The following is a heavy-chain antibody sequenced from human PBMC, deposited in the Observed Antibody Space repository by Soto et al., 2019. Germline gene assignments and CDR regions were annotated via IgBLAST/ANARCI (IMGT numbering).Heavy chain of an antibody. CDR2: IGGFAFSGTT. V-gene: IGHV3-23*01. CDR3: RHSSSASPDFAYRMDV. J-gene: IGHJ6*02. CDR1: GFTFSDHA. D-gene: IGHD2-15*01. Sequence: EVQLLESGGGLVQPGGSLRLSCAASGFTFSDHAMSWVRQAPGKGLEWVSAIGGFAFSGTTHYADSVNGRFTISRDTSMSTLFLQMHRLRAEDTAVYSCRHSSSASPDFAYRMDVWGQGTTVTVSS.